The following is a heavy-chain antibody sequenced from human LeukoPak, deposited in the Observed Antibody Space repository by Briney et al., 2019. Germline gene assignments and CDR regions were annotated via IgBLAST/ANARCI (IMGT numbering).Heavy chain of an antibody. CDR1: GGSISSSSYY. Sequence: SETLSLTCTVSGGSISSSSYYWGWIRQPPGKGLEWIGSIYYSGSTYYNPSLKSRVTISVDTSKNQFSLKLSSVTAADTAVYYCARTREQWLVTQEPYNWFDPWGQGTLVTVSS. D-gene: IGHD6-19*01. V-gene: IGHV4-39*07. CDR2: IYYSGST. J-gene: IGHJ5*02. CDR3: ARTREQWLVTQEPYNWFDP.